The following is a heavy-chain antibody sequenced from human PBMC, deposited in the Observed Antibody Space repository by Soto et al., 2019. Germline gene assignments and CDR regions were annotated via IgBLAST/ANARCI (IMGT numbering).Heavy chain of an antibody. V-gene: IGHV4-30-2*01. CDR3: ARDRHYGDYRHFDH. Sequence: QLQLQESGSGLVKSSQTLSLTCAVSGGSISSGGFSWSWIRQTPGEGLQWLGSIYHTVSTSYNPSLSSRVTMSVDRSKSQFSLKLTSMTAADTAVYFCARDRHYGDYRHFDHWGQGTLVTVSS. D-gene: IGHD4-17*01. CDR1: GGSISSGGFS. CDR2: IYHTVST. J-gene: IGHJ4*02.